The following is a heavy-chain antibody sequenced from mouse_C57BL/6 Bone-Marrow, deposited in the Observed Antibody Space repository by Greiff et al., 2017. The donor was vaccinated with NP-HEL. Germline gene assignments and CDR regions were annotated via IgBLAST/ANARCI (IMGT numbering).Heavy chain of an antibody. V-gene: IGHV5-17*01. Sequence: EVQLQQSGGGLVKPGGSLKLSCAASGFTFSDYGMHWVRQAPEKGLEWVAYISSGSSTIYYADTVKGRFTISRDNAKNTLFLQMTSLRSEDTAMYYCATFITTVSWYFDVWGTGTTVTVSS. D-gene: IGHD1-1*01. CDR2: ISSGSSTI. CDR1: GFTFSDYG. J-gene: IGHJ1*03. CDR3: ATFITTVSWYFDV.